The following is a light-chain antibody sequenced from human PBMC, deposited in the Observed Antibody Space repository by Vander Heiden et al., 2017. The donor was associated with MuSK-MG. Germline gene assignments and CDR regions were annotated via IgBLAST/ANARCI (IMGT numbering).Light chain of an antibody. CDR2: WAS. CDR1: QSVLYTSNNKNY. J-gene: IGKJ1*01. CDR3: QQEDSLPQT. Sequence: DIVMTQSPDSLAVSLGERATINCKSSQSVLYTSNNKNYLAWYQQKPGQPPKLLIYWASTRESGVPDRFSGSGSGTDFTLTISSLQAEDVAVYSCQQEDSLPQTFGQGTKVEIK. V-gene: IGKV4-1*01.